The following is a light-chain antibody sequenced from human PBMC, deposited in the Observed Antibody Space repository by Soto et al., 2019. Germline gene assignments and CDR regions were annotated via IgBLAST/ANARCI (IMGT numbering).Light chain of an antibody. CDR1: QSISSW. V-gene: IGKV1-39*01. CDR2: AAS. J-gene: IGKJ1*01. CDR3: QQSYSTPPWT. Sequence: IRMTQSPSTLSASVGDRVTLTCRASQSISSWLAGYQQKPGKAPKLLIYAASNLQSGVPSRFSGNGSGTDFTLTISSLQPEGFATYFCQQSYSTPPWTFGQGAKV.